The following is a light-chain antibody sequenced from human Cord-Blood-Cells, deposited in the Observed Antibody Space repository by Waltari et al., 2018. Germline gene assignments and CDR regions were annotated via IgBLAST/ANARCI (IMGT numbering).Light chain of an antibody. CDR2: GAS. J-gene: IGKJ2*03. CDR3: QQYGSSPYS. Sequence: EIVLTQSPGTLSLSPAARATLSCRASQSVSSSYLAWYQQKPGQAPRLLIYGASSRATGIPDRFSGSGSGIDFTLTISRLEPEDFAVYYCQQYGSSPYSFGQGTKLEIK. CDR1: QSVSSSY. V-gene: IGKV3-20*01.